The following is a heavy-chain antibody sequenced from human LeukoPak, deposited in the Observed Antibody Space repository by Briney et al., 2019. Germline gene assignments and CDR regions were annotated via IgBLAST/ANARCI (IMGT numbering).Heavy chain of an antibody. Sequence: GGSLRLSCAASGFTFDDYGMSWVRQAPGKGLEWVSGINWNGGSTGYADSVKGRFTISRDNAKNSLYLQMNSLRAEDTAVYYCARDFSYYDSSGYYYPYYYYYYMDVWGKGTTVTISS. J-gene: IGHJ6*03. CDR1: GFTFDDYG. D-gene: IGHD3-22*01. CDR3: ARDFSYYDSSGYYYPYYYYYYMDV. V-gene: IGHV3-20*04. CDR2: INWNGGST.